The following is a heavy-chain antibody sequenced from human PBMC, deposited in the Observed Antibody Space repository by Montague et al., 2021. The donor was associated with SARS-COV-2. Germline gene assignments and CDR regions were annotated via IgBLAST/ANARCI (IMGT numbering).Heavy chain of an antibody. V-gene: IGHV3-74*01. CDR1: GFVFSDYR. CDR3: FRRQITSTGNVLDL. CDR2: IHIDGYTT. J-gene: IGHJ3*01. D-gene: IGHD3-9*01. Sequence: SLRLSCAASGFVFSDYRFFWIREDPGKGLDWLSRIHIDGYTTDYADSVRGRFTTSRDNAKNTVYLQMNSLRVEDSAIYYCFRRQITSTGNVLDLWGPGAMVTVSS.